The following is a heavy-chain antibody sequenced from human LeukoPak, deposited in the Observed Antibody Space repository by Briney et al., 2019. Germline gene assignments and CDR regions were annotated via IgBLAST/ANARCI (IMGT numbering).Heavy chain of an antibody. CDR1: GYTFTSYY. D-gene: IGHD3-22*01. CDR2: INPSGGST. Sequence: ASVKVSCKASGYTFTSYYMHWVRQAPGQWLEWMGIINPSGGSTSYAQKFQGRVTMTRDTSTSTVYMELSSLRSEDAAVYYCARDPGYYDSSGYPVVGYFQHWGQGTLVTVSS. V-gene: IGHV1-46*01. CDR3: ARDPGYYDSSGYPVVGYFQH. J-gene: IGHJ1*01.